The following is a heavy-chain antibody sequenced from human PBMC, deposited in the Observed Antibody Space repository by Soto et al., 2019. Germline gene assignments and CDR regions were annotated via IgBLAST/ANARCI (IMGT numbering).Heavy chain of an antibody. Sequence: SETLSLTCAVSGGSISSSNWWSWVRQPPGKGLEWIGEIYHSGSTNYNPSLKSRVTISVDKSKNQFSLKLSSVTAADTAVYYGAREGGATAYCGGDCYSGAFDIWGQGTMVTVSS. CDR3: AREGGATAYCGGDCYSGAFDI. CDR2: IYHSGST. CDR1: GGSISSSNW. J-gene: IGHJ3*02. V-gene: IGHV4-4*02. D-gene: IGHD2-21*02.